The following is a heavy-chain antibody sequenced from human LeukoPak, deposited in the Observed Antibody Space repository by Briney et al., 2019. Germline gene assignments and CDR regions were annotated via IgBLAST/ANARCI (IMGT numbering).Heavy chain of an antibody. V-gene: IGHV4-39*07. Sequence: SETLSLTCTVSGGSISTSNYYWGWIRQPPGKGLEWIGNIFYSGSTYYSPSLKSRVTISLDTSRNQFSLKLNSVTAADTAVYYCARGGRLPVDYWGQGTLVTVSS. D-gene: IGHD4-11*01. J-gene: IGHJ4*02. CDR3: ARGGRLPVDY. CDR1: GGSISTSNYY. CDR2: IFYSGST.